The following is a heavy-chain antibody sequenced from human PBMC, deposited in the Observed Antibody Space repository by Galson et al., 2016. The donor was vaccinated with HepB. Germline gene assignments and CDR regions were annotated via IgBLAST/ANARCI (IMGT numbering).Heavy chain of an antibody. J-gene: IGHJ6*02. Sequence: SLRLSCAASAFTFGGYAMTWVRQAPGKGLEWVSTIGGSGSYTYYADSVKGRFTISRDNSKNTLYLQMNSLSVEDTAVYYCATPRDYGDDYGMDVWGQGPTVTVSS. D-gene: IGHD4-17*01. V-gene: IGHV3-23*01. CDR3: ATPRDYGDDYGMDV. CDR2: IGGSGSYT. CDR1: AFTFGGYA.